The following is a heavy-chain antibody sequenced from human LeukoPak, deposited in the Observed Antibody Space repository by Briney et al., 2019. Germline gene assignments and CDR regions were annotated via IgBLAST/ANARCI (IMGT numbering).Heavy chain of an antibody. CDR2: ISYDGSNK. V-gene: IGHV3-30*18. CDR1: GFTFSSYG. Sequence: PGRSLRLSCAASGFTFSSYGMHWVRQAPGKGLEWVAVISYDGSNKYYADSVKGRFTISRDNSKNTLYLQMNSLRAEDTAVYYCAKDRYSSGWYYFDYWGQGTLVTGSS. CDR3: AKDRYSSGWYYFDY. J-gene: IGHJ4*02. D-gene: IGHD6-19*01.